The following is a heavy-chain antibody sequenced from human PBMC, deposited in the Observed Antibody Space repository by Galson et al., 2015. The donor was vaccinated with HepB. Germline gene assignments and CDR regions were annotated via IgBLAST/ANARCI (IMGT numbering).Heavy chain of an antibody. CDR3: AREGRSINWDDLYFDL. D-gene: IGHD1-1*01. CDR1: GSTFRSYD. V-gene: IGHV3-13*01. CDR2: IGKGGDT. J-gene: IGHJ2*01. Sequence: SLRLSCAVSGSTFRSYDMHWVRQVIGKGLEWVPAIGKGGDTYYAGSVKGRFTISRENAKNSLYLQMNSLRAGDTAIYYCAREGRSINWDDLYFDLWGRGTLVTVSS.